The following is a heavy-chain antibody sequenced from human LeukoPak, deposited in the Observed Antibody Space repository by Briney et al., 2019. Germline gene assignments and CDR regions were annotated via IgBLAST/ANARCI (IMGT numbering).Heavy chain of an antibody. D-gene: IGHD1-14*01. CDR1: GGSISSGNYY. J-gene: IGHJ4*02. CDR3: ARDARGSTGTYDYFDY. Sequence: KPSETLSLTCTVSGGSISSGNYYWSWIRQPAGKGLEWIGRIQASGNTNYNPSLKSRGTMSMDTSKNQFSLKLTSVTAEDTAVYCCARDARGSTGTYDYFDYWGQGTLVTVSS. V-gene: IGHV4-61*02. CDR2: IQASGNT.